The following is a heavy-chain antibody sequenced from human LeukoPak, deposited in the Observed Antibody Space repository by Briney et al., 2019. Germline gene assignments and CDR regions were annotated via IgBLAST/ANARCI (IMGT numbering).Heavy chain of an antibody. J-gene: IGHJ4*02. Sequence: PSETLSLTCTVSGGSISSGGYYWRWIRQHPGKGLEWIGYIYYSGSTYYNPSLKSRVTISVDTSKNQFSLKLSSVTAADTAVYYCARSGRGVLRYFDWSPQFDYWGQGTLVTVSS. CDR2: IYYSGST. CDR1: GGSISSGGYY. CDR3: ARSGRGVLRYFDWSPQFDY. V-gene: IGHV4-31*03. D-gene: IGHD3-9*01.